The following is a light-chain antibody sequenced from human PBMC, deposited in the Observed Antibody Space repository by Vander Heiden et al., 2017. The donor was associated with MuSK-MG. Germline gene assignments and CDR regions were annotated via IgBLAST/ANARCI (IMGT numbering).Light chain of an antibody. V-gene: IGKV1-39*01. CDR3: QQSYRTPRT. CDR2: AAS. J-gene: IGKJ1*01. CDR1: QSISSY. Sequence: DIQMTQSPSSLSASVGDRVTITCRASQSISSYLNWYQQKPGKAPKLLIYAASSLQRGVPSRLSGSGSWTDFTLTISSLLPEDFATYYCQQSYRTPRTFGQGTKVEIK.